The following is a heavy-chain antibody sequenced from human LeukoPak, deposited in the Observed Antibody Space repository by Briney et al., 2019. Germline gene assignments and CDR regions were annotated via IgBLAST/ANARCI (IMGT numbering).Heavy chain of an antibody. D-gene: IGHD4-17*01. J-gene: IGHJ4*02. V-gene: IGHV3-48*02. CDR1: GFTFSYYS. Sequence: GVSLTLSCAASGFTFSYYSMNWVGQAPGKGLEWVSYFSTRSSTISDADSVKGRFAISRDNAKNSLYLQMNSLRDEDTAVYYCARDQDYGFDYWGQGTLVIVSS. CDR3: ARDQDYGFDY. CDR2: FSTRSSTI.